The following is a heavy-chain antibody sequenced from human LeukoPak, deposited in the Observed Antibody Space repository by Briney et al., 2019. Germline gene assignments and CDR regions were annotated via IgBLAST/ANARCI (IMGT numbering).Heavy chain of an antibody. CDR3: ATQGGGRRMWYFDV. CDR1: GYALIAVA. Sequence: ASVKVSCKVSGYALIAVAMHWLRQAPGKGLEWMGGIDLEEGKKINAQKFQGRLSVTEDTSTDTAHMELSNLRSEDTAVYYCATQGGGRRMWYFDVWGRRTLVTVSS. J-gene: IGHJ2*01. D-gene: IGHD1-26*01. CDR2: IDLEEGKK. V-gene: IGHV1-24*01.